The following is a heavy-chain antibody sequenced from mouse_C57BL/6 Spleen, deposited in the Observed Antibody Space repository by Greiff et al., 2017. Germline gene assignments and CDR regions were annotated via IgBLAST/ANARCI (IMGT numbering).Heavy chain of an antibody. J-gene: IGHJ2*01. Sequence: QVQLKQPGAELVKPGASVKLSCKASGYTFTSYWMQWVKQRPGQGLEWIGEIDPSDSYTNYNQKFKGKATLTVDTSSSTAYMQLSSLTSEDSAVYYCAREEVVAPDYWGQGTTLTVSS. V-gene: IGHV1-50*01. CDR3: AREEVVAPDY. CDR2: IDPSDSYT. D-gene: IGHD1-1*01. CDR1: GYTFTSYW.